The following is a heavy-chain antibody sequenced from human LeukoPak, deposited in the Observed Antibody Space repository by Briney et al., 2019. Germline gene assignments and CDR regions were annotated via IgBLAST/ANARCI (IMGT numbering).Heavy chain of an antibody. Sequence: PSETLSLTCTVSGGSISSSSYYWGWIRQPPGKGLEWIGSIYYSGSTYYNPSLKSRVTISVDTSKNQFSLKLSSVTAADTAVYFGARKSGDYFVGSGFGYWGQGTLVPV. CDR2: IYYSGST. CDR1: GGSISSSSYY. CDR3: ARKSGDYFVGSGFGY. J-gene: IGHJ4*02. D-gene: IGHD3-10*02. V-gene: IGHV4-39*07.